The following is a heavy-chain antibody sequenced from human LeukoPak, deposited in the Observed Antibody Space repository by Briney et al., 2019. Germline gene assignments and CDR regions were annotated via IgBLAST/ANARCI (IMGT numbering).Heavy chain of an antibody. CDR2: FSGSGST. J-gene: IGHJ4*02. CDR3: ARDRTYYDSTGYYFDF. CDR1: GGSISGYY. V-gene: IGHV4-4*07. Sequence: PSGTLSLTCTVSGGSISGYYWSWVRQPAGKGLEWIARFSGSGSTNYNPSLKSRVTLSVDTSKNQFSLKLSSVTAADTAVYYCARDRTYYDSTGYYFDFWGQGTLVTVSS. D-gene: IGHD3-22*01.